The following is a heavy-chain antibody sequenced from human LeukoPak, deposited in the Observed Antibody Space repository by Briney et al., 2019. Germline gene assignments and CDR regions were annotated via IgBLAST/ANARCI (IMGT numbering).Heavy chain of an antibody. CDR3: ARGSSSWYNDY. J-gene: IGHJ4*02. CDR1: GYTFINYY. D-gene: IGHD6-13*01. Sequence: ASVKVSCKASGYTFINYYLHWVRQAPGRGLEWIGIISPSGGNPTYAQNLQGRVTMTRDTSTSTVYMELSSLRFEDTAVYYCARGSSSWYNDYWGQGTLVTVSS. V-gene: IGHV1-46*04. CDR2: ISPSGGNP.